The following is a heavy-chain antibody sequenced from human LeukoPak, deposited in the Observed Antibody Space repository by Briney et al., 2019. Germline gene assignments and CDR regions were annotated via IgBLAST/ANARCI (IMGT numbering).Heavy chain of an antibody. CDR3: ARDPNDFHNIP. D-gene: IGHD3-3*01. Sequence: ASVKVSCKASGGTFSSYAISWVRQAPGQGLEWMGGIIPIFGTANYAQKFQGRVTITADKSTSTAYMELSSLRSEDTAVYYCARDPNDFHNIPWGQGTLVTVSS. CDR2: IIPIFGTA. J-gene: IGHJ5*02. V-gene: IGHV1-69*06. CDR1: GGTFSSYA.